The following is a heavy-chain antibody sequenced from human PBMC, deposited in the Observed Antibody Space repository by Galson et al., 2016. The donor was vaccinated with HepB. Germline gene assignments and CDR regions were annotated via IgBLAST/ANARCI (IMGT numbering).Heavy chain of an antibody. CDR3: AKDAMQWPCWYFDL. Sequence: SLRLSCAASGFTFKSYGMSWVRQAPGKGLEWVSGISGSATHTYDADSVKGRFTVSRDNSKNTLYLQLNSLRAEDTALYFCAKDAMQWPCWYFDLWGRGTLVTVSS. V-gene: IGHV3-23*01. CDR1: GFTFKSYG. J-gene: IGHJ2*01. D-gene: IGHD6-19*01. CDR2: ISGSATHT.